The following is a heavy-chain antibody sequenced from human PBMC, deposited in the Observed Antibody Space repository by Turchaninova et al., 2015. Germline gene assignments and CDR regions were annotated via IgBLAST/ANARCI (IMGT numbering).Heavy chain of an antibody. V-gene: IGHV4-39*01. CDR3: ARIRGYNYNPTGHFDY. D-gene: IGHD3-16*01. J-gene: IGHJ4*02. CDR1: GGSITSVNNS. Sequence: QLQLQESGPGLVKPSATLSLTCTVSGGSITSVNNSLGWTRQPPEKGLEWIGNIYFRGSTYYHPSLKSRVTIFVDTSKSQFSLKLSSVTVADTAVYYCARIRGYNYNPTGHFDYWGQGALVTVSS. CDR2: IYFRGST.